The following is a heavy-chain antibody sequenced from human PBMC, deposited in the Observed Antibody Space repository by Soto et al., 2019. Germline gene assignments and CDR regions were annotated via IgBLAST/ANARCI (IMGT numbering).Heavy chain of an antibody. D-gene: IGHD2-15*01. J-gene: IGHJ4*02. Sequence: SVXVSCNASGGTFSSDSFSWVRQAPGQGLEWMGGIIPMFDTPIYAQKFQDRVTITADESTSTAYMQLSSMRSGDTAVYYCARSGGLDRDFNYWGQGSLVTVSS. CDR2: IIPMFDTP. V-gene: IGHV1-69*01. CDR3: ARSGGLDRDFNY. CDR1: GGTFSSDS.